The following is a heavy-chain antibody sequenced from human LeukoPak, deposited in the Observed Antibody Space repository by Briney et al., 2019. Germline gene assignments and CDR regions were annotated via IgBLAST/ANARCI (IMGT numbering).Heavy chain of an antibody. D-gene: IGHD5-12*01. Sequence: GGSLRLSCAASGFTFSDYYMSWIRQAPGKGLEWVSYISSSGSTIYYADSVKGRFTISRDNAKNSLYLQMNSLRAEDTAVYYCASSRGKSATIRSYGMDVWGQGTTVTVSS. CDR1: GFTFSDYY. V-gene: IGHV3-11*01. CDR3: ASSRGKSATIRSYGMDV. J-gene: IGHJ6*02. CDR2: ISSSGSTI.